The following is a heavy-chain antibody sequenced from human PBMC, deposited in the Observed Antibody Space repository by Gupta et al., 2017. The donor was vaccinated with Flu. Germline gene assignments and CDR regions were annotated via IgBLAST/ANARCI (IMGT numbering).Heavy chain of an antibody. CDR2: VSYDGNNK. Sequence: QVQLLESGGVVVQSGGSLRQSCVVAGFSVYSSGMPWVSLAPGECLEWVGAVSYDGNNKYYADVVKGRFSISRDNSKNTLYLQMNSLRAEDTGIYYCENSTSTWNIYSYYHGMDVWGRGTTVSVS. J-gene: IGHJ6*02. CDR1: GFSVYSSG. D-gene: IGHD1/OR15-1a*01. CDR3: ENSTSTWNIYSYYHGMDV. V-gene: IGHV3-30*18.